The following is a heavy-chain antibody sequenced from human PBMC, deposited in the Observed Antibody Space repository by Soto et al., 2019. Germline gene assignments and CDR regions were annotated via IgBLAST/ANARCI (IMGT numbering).Heavy chain of an antibody. CDR1: GYTFSSYA. Sequence: SVKVSCKASGYTFSSYAISWVRQAPGQGLEWMGGIIPIFGKANYAQKFQGRVTITADESTSTAYMELSSLRSEDTAVYYCARGHDSSGYYQYYFYYWGQGTLVTVSS. CDR2: IIPIFGKA. CDR3: ARGHDSSGYYQYYFYY. J-gene: IGHJ4*02. D-gene: IGHD3-22*01. V-gene: IGHV1-69*13.